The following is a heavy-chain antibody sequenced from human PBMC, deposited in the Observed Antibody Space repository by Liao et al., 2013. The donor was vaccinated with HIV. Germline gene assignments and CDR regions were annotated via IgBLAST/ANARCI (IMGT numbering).Heavy chain of an antibody. CDR2: IYYSGSA. V-gene: IGHV4-30-4*08. CDR1: GGSMSTGDYY. J-gene: IGHJ6*03. D-gene: IGHD5-12*01. CDR3: ARVVTTIHHFFYMDV. Sequence: QVQLQESGPGLVKSSQTLSLTCTVSGGSMSTGDYYWTWIRQPPGKGLEWIGYIYYSGSAYYSPSLKSRVGISLDTSKNQFSLSLWSVTAADTAVYFCARVVTTIHHFFYMDVWGKGTTVTVSS.